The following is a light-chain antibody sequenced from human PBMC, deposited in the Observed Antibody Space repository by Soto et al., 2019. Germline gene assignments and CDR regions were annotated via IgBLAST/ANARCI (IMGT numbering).Light chain of an antibody. V-gene: IGKV3-20*01. Sequence: EVVLTQSPFTLSLSPGQRATLSCRASQSFRGLLAWYQQKPGQAPRLLIYGASNRASGIPDRFSGSGSGTDFTLTISRLDPEDFAVYYCQQYDGSPRTFGQGTKVDIK. CDR1: QSFRGL. J-gene: IGKJ1*01. CDR2: GAS. CDR3: QQYDGSPRT.